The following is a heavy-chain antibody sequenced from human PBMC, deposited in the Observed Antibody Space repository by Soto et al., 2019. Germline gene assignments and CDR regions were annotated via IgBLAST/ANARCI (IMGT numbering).Heavy chain of an antibody. J-gene: IGHJ5*02. Sequence: EVQLLESGGGLVQPGGSLRLSCEASGFIFSDHAMSWVRQAPGKGLEWVSAISGNGIATYYADSVTGRFTISRDNSKNTLHLHMTRLRSDDAAVYYWARNAISKVRETNNWFDPWGQGTLVTVSS. CDR1: GFIFSDHA. D-gene: IGHD3-10*01. CDR3: ARNAISKVRETNNWFDP. V-gene: IGHV3-23*01. CDR2: ISGNGIAT.